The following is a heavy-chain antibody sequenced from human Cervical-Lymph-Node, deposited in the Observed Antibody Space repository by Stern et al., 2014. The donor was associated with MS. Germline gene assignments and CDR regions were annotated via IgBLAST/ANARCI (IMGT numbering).Heavy chain of an antibody. D-gene: IGHD3-3*01. Sequence: QVQLVQSGAEVKKPGASVKVSCKVSGYTLTELSMHWVRQAPGKGLEWMGGFDPEDGETIYAKKFQGRVTMTEDTSTDTAYMELSSLRSEDPAVYYCATDRDDFRSGYSAPTKGYGLDVWGQGTTVTVTS. CDR1: GYTLTELS. V-gene: IGHV1-24*01. CDR2: FDPEDGET. CDR3: ATDRDDFRSGYSAPTKGYGLDV. J-gene: IGHJ6*02.